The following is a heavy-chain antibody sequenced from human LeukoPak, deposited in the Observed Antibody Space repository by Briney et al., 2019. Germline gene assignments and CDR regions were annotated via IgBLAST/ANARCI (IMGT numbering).Heavy chain of an antibody. J-gene: IGHJ4*02. V-gene: IGHV5-51*01. Sequence: GESLKISCKASGYRFTSYWIGWVRQMPGKGLEWVGIIYPSDSDARYSPSFQGQVTISADSSTSTAYLQWSSLRASDTAMYYCARASRDGYNQNFDHWGQGTLVTVSS. D-gene: IGHD5-24*01. CDR1: GYRFTSYW. CDR3: ARASRDGYNQNFDH. CDR2: IYPSDSDA.